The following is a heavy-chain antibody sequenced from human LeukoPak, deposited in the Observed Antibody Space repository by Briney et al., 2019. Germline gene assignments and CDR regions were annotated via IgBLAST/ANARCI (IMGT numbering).Heavy chain of an antibody. CDR1: GGTFSSYA. J-gene: IGHJ4*02. V-gene: IGHV1-69*05. Sequence: GASVKVSCKASGGTFSSYAISWVRQAPGQGLEWMGGIIPIFGTANYAQKFQGRVTITTDESTSTAYMELSSLRSEDTAVYYCARDRYNDFWSGYFDYWGQGNLVTVSS. D-gene: IGHD3-3*01. CDR2: IIPIFGTA. CDR3: ARDRYNDFWSGYFDY.